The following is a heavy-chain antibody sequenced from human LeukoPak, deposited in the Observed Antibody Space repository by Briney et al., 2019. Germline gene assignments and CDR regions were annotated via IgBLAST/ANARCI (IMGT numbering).Heavy chain of an antibody. Sequence: GSLRLSCAASGFTFSSYAMSWIRQPPGKGLEWIGSIYYSGSTYYNPSLKSRVTISVDTSKNQFSLKLSSVTAADTAVYYCARHYDFWSGSPGDYFDYWGQGTLVTVSS. J-gene: IGHJ4*02. CDR1: GFTFSSYA. CDR3: ARHYDFWSGSPGDYFDY. V-gene: IGHV4-39*01. CDR2: IYYSGST. D-gene: IGHD3-3*01.